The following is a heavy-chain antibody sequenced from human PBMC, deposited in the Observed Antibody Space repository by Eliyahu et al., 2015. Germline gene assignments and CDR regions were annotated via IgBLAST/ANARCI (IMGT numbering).Heavy chain of an antibody. CDR1: GGXFSGYY. V-gene: IGHV4-34*01. CDR3: ASGKMRRSFDY. Sequence: QVQLQQXGAGLLKPSETLSLTCXVYGGXFSGYYWSWIRQPPGKGLEWIGEINHSGSTNYNPSLKSRVTISVDTSKNQFSLKLSSVTAADTAVYYCASGKMRRSFDYWGQGTLVTVSS. J-gene: IGHJ4*02. CDR2: INHSGST.